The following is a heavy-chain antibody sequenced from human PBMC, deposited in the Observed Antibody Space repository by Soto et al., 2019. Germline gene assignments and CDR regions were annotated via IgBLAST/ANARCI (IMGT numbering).Heavy chain of an antibody. D-gene: IGHD5-18*01. V-gene: IGHV4-4*02. CDR2: IYHSGST. CDR1: GGSISSNNW. J-gene: IGHJ4*02. CDR3: AGQVDTSYTYNY. Sequence: QVQLQESGPGLVKPSGTLSLTCAVSGGSISSNNWWSWVRQPPGKGLEWIGEIYHSGSTNYNPSHKGRVTMTVDKSQSQFSLNLGSLTAADTAVYYCAGQVDTSYTYNYGGQGTLVTVSS.